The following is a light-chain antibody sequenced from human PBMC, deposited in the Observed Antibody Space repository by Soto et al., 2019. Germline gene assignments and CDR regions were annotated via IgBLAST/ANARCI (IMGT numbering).Light chain of an antibody. CDR2: DVS. J-gene: IGLJ2*01. V-gene: IGLV2-14*01. CDR1: SSDVGRYNY. Sequence: QSALTQPASVSGSPGQSITISCTGNSSDVGRYNYVSWYQQYPGKAPKLIIYDVSNRPSGVSNRCSASKSGNTSSLTISGLQAEDEADYYYSSYTTSATLVFGGGTKLTVL. CDR3: SSYTTSATLV.